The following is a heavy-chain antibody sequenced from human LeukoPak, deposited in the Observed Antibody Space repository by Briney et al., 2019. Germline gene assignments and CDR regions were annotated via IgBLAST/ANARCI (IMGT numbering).Heavy chain of an antibody. Sequence: GGSLRLSCAASGFTFSSHAMSWVRQAPGKGLEWVSVISDSGGTKYTDSVKGRFTISRDNSKNTLYLQMNSLRAEDTAVYYCARDATYYYDSSGYYYVSNAFDIWGQGTMVTVSS. D-gene: IGHD3-22*01. CDR1: GFTFSSHA. CDR3: ARDATYYYDSSGYYYVSNAFDI. CDR2: ISDSGGT. J-gene: IGHJ3*02. V-gene: IGHV3-23*01.